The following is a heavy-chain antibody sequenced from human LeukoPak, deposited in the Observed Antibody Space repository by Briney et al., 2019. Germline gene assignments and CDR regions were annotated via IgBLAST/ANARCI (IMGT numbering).Heavy chain of an antibody. CDR3: ARTGSESYFHFDY. D-gene: IGHD3-10*01. V-gene: IGHV4-34*01. J-gene: IGHJ4*02. CDR1: GGSFSGYY. Sequence: PSDTLSLTCAVNGGSFSGYYWSWIRQPPGKGLEWIGEINHSGSTNYNPSLKSRVTISVDTSKNQFSLKLSSVTAADTAVYYCARTGSESYFHFDYWGQGTLVTVSS. CDR2: INHSGST.